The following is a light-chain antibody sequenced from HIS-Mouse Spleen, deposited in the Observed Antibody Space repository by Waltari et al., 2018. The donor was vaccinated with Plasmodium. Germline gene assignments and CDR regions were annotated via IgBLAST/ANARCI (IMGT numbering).Light chain of an antibody. J-gene: IGLJ3*02. CDR1: ALPKKK. Sequence: SYELTQPPSVSVSPGQTARITCSGDALPKKKPNWYQQKSGQAPVLVIYEDSKRPSGIPGRFSGSSSGTMATLTISGAQVEDEADYYCYSTDSSGNHRVFGGGTKLTVL. V-gene: IGLV3-10*01. CDR3: YSTDSSGNHRV. CDR2: EDS.